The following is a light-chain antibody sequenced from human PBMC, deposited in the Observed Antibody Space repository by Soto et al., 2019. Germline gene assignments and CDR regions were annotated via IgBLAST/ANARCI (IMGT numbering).Light chain of an antibody. Sequence: EILLTQSPSTLSLSPGEGVTLSCRASQSVTVNSLAWYQQKPGQAPRLLIYAASTRAAAVPDRFTGSGSGTDFALTISSLQAEDVAVYYCQQYYDTPYTFGQGTRLEI. J-gene: IGKJ2*01. CDR3: QQYYDTPYT. V-gene: IGKV3-20*01. CDR2: AAS. CDR1: QSVTVNS.